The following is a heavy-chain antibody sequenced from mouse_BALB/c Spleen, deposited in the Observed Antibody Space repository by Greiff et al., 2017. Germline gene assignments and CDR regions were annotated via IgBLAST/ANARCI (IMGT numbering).Heavy chain of an antibody. V-gene: IGHV5-9-3*01. CDR1: GFTFSSYA. CDR3: ASRLDY. D-gene: IGHD6-1*01. J-gene: IGHJ2*01. CDR2: ISSGGSYT. Sequence: EVQLVESGGGLVKPGGSLKLSCAASGFTFSSYAMSWVRQTPEKRLEWVATISSGGSYTYYPDSVKGRFTISRDNAKNTLYLQMSSLRSEDTAMYYCASRLDYWGQGTTLTVSS.